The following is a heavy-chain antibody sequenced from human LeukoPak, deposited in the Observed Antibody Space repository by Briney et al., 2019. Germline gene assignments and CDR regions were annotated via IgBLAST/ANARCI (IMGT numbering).Heavy chain of an antibody. CDR1: GGSISSSSYY. J-gene: IGHJ3*02. CDR3: ARHSEYITIFGVVRNAFDI. CDR2: ICYSGST. Sequence: SETLSLTCTVSGGSISSSSYYWGWIRQPPGKVLEWIASICYSGSTYYNPSLKSRVTISVDTSKNQFSLKLSSVTAADTAVYYCARHSEYITIFGVVRNAFDIWGQGTMVTVSS. V-gene: IGHV4-39*01. D-gene: IGHD3-3*01.